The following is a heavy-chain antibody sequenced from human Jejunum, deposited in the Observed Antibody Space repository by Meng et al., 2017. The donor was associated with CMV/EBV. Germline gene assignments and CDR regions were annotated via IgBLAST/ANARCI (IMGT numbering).Heavy chain of an antibody. V-gene: IGHV3-30*02. D-gene: IGHD3/OR15-3a*01. CDR1: FAFRSYG. CDR2: IRYDGNNR. CDR3: VKDHGGLNRGGTGPED. Sequence: FAFRSYGMQWIGQAPGTGLEWVAFIRYDGNNRYYAESVGGRFTISRDNSRNTLYLEMSSLTTEDTAVYHCVKDHGGLNRGGTGPEDWGQGTLVTSPQ. J-gene: IGHJ4*02.